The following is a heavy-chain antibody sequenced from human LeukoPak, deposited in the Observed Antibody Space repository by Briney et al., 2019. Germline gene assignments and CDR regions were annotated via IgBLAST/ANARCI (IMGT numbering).Heavy chain of an antibody. V-gene: IGHV3-9*01. CDR3: AKDIGRGAFDY. CDR1: GFTFDDYA. CDR2: ISWNSGSI. Sequence: GRSLRLSCAASGFTFDDYAMHWVRQAPGKGLEWVPGISWNSGSIGYADSVKGRFTISRDNAKNSLYLQMNSLRAEDTALYYCAKDIGRGAFDYWGQGTLVTVSS. J-gene: IGHJ4*02.